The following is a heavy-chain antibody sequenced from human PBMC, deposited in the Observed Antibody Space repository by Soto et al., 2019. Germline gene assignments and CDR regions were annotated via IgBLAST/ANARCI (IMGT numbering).Heavy chain of an antibody. Sequence: QVQVVQSGAEVKKPGASVKVSCKASNYSFSSFGISWMRQAPGQGLEWMAWINPSNDNTNYAQSLQGRVTLTTDTSTSTANMELRSLRSDDTAVYYCARDPFYSGSNLQVGYFDSWGQGTLVTVSS. CDR2: INPSNDNT. J-gene: IGHJ4*02. CDR3: ARDPFYSGSNLQVGYFDS. CDR1: NYSFSSFG. D-gene: IGHD1-26*01. V-gene: IGHV1-18*01.